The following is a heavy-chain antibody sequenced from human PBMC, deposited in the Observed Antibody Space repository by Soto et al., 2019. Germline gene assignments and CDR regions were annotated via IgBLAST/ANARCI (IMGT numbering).Heavy chain of an antibody. V-gene: IGHV3-30-3*01. CDR2: ISYDGSNI. CDR3: AAHLYCGNDCYQAAYDT. D-gene: IGHD2-21*02. J-gene: IGHJ3*02. CDR1: GFTFSLFA. Sequence: EQLVESGGGVVQPGTSLRLTCAGSGFTFSLFAMHWVRQAPGKGLEWVTVISYDGSNIYYKDSVTGRFTISRDNSRNTVSLQMNNLRPEDTAVYYCAAHLYCGNDCYQAAYDTWGRGTLVTVSA.